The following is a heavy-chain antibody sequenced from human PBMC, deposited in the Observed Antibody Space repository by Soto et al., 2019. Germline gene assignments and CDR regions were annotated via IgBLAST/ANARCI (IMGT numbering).Heavy chain of an antibody. J-gene: IGHJ4*02. CDR3: ASSSSSWFTLNL. CDR2: IYHSGST. CDR1: GGSISSGGYS. Sequence: PSETLFLTCAVSGGSISSGGYSWSWIRQPPGKGLEWIGYIYHSGSTYYNPSLKSRVTISVDRSKNQFSLKLSSVTAADTAVYYCASSSSSWFTLNLWGQGTLVTVSS. V-gene: IGHV4-30-2*01. D-gene: IGHD6-13*01.